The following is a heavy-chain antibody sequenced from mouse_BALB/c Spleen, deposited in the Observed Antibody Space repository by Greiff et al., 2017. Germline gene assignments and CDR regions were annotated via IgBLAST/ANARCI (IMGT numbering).Heavy chain of an antibody. CDR2: IYPGNSDT. V-gene: IGHV1-5*01. CDR3: TREDYDYGAWFAY. CDR1: GYTFTSYW. J-gene: IGHJ3*01. Sequence: VQLKQSGAELAKPGASVKMSCKASGYTFTSYWMHWVKQRPGQGLEWIGAIYPGNSDTSYNQKFKGKAKLTAVTSASTAYMELSSLTNEDSAVYYCTREDYDYGAWFAYWGQGTLVTVSA. D-gene: IGHD2-4*01.